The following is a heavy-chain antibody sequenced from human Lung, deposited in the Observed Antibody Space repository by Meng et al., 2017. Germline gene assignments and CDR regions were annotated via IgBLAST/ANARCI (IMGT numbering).Heavy chain of an antibody. CDR3: ARGPTTMAHDFDY. Sequence: QGQVTHGGAGLFKPSVTLPPTCVVSGGSFSDYYWSWLRQPPGKGLEWIGEINHSGSTNYNPSLESRATISVDTSQNNLSLKLSSVTAADSAVYYCARGPTTMAHDFDYWGQGTLVTVSS. J-gene: IGHJ4*02. D-gene: IGHD4-11*01. CDR2: INHSGST. CDR1: GGSFSDYY. V-gene: IGHV4-34*01.